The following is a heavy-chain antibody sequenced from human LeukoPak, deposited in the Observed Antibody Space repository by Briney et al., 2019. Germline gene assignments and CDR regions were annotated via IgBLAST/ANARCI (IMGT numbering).Heavy chain of an antibody. CDR1: GFTFSVSG. CDR3: TRYGDYPFDY. D-gene: IGHD3-16*01. Sequence: GGSLRLSCAASGFTFSVSGMHWVRQASGKGLEWVGRIRSKANSYATAYAASVKGRFTISRDDSKNTAYLQMNSLKTEDTAVYYCTRYGDYPFDYWGQGTLVTVSS. CDR2: IRSKANSYAT. V-gene: IGHV3-73*01. J-gene: IGHJ4*02.